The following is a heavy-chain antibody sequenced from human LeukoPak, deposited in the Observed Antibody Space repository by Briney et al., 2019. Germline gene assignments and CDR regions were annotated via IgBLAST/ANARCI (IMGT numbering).Heavy chain of an antibody. J-gene: IGHJ4*02. V-gene: IGHV3-30*18. CDR2: ISYDGRNK. CDR1: GFTFSSYG. CDR3: AKDVGERYYFDY. Sequence: PGGSLRLSCAASGFTFSSYGMHWVRQAPGKGLEWVAVISYDGRNKYYTDSVKGRFTISRDNSKNTLYLQMNSLRAEGTAVYYCAKDVGERYYFDYWGQGTLVTVSS.